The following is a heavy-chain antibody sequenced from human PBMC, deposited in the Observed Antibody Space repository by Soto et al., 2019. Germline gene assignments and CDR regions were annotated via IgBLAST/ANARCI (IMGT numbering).Heavy chain of an antibody. CDR1: GFTFSSYG. Sequence: QVPLVESGGGVVQPGRSLRLSCAASGFTFSSYGMHWVRQAPGKGLEWVAVIWYDGSNKYYADSVKGRFTISRDNSKNTLYLQMNSLRAEDTAVYYCARDAIAAAGTGVDYWGQGTLVTVSS. D-gene: IGHD6-13*01. J-gene: IGHJ4*02. V-gene: IGHV3-33*01. CDR3: ARDAIAAAGTGVDY. CDR2: IWYDGSNK.